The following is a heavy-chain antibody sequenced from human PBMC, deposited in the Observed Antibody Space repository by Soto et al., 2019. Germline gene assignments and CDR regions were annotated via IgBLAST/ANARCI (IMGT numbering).Heavy chain of an antibody. CDR3: ARDQGIAARHWFDP. CDR2: IYYSGST. CDR1: GGSISSGDYY. J-gene: IGHJ5*02. V-gene: IGHV4-30-4*01. Sequence: QVQLQESGPGLVKPSQTLSLTCTVSGGSISSGDYYWSWIRQPPGKGLEWIGYIYYSGSTYYNPSPNSRGTISVDTSKNQFSLKLSSVTAADTAVYYCARDQGIAARHWFDPWGQGTLVTVSS. D-gene: IGHD6-6*01.